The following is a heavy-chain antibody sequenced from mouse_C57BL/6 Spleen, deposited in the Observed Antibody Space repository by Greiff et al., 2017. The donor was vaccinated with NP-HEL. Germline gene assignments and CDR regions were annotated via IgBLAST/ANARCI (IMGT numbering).Heavy chain of an antibody. CDR1: GFTFSDYG. V-gene: IGHV5-17*01. CDR2: ISSGSSTI. Sequence: DVMLVESGGGLVKPGGSLKLSCAASGFTFSDYGMHWVRQAPEKGLEWVAYISSGSSTIYYADTVKGRFTISRDNAKNTLFLQMTSLRSEDTAMYYCARRAQATPYYFDYWGQGTTLTVSS. CDR3: ARRAQATPYYFDY. D-gene: IGHD3-2*02. J-gene: IGHJ2*01.